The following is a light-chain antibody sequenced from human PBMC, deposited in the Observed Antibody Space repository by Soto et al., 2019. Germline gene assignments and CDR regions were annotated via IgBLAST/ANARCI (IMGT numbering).Light chain of an antibody. J-gene: IGKJ4*01. CDR1: QSVSNNY. Sequence: ETGLTQTPGTLSLSGGERGTRSCRASQSVSNNYLAWYQQKPGQAPRLLIYGASNRATGIPYRFSGSGSGTDFTLTISRLEPEDFAVYYCQQYGSFGGGTKVDIK. V-gene: IGKV3-20*01. CDR3: QQYGS. CDR2: GAS.